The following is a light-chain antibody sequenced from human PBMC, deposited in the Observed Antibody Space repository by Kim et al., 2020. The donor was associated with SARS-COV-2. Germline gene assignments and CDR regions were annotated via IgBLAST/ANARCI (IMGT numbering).Light chain of an antibody. J-gene: IGKJ2*01. Sequence: QPASISCWSSQSLLYSDGNTYLSLFQQRPGQSPRRLIYKVPNRDSGVPDRFSGSGSGTDFTLKISRVEAEDVWVYYCMQGTYWPYTFGQGTKLEI. CDR1: QSLLYSDGNTY. CDR3: MQGTYWPYT. CDR2: KVP. V-gene: IGKV2-30*01.